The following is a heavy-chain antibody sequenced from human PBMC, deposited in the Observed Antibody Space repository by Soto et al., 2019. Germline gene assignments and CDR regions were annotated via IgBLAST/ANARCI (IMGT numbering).Heavy chain of an antibody. CDR1: GGSVSSGSYY. V-gene: IGHV4-61*01. Sequence: QVQLQESGPGLVKPSETLSLTCTVSGGSVSSGSYYWSWIRQPPGKGLEWIGYMYYSGSTNYNPNLQGRVTISVDTAENQCSRNLSFVTAADTAVYYCARRYYYYGMGVWGQGTTVTVSS. CDR2: MYYSGST. CDR3: ARRYYYYGMGV. J-gene: IGHJ6*02.